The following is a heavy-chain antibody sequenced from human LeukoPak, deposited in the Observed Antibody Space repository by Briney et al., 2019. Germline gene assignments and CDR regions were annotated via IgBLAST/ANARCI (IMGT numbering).Heavy chain of an antibody. CDR3: ARSPPWDAFDI. V-gene: IGHV4-59*12. CDR2: IYYSGST. J-gene: IGHJ3*02. Sequence: PSETLSLTCTVSGGSISSYYWSWIRQPPGKGLEWIGYIYYSGSTYYNPSLKSRVTISVDTSKNQFSLKLSSVTAADTAVYYCARSPPWDAFDIWGQGTMVTVSS. CDR1: GGSISSYY.